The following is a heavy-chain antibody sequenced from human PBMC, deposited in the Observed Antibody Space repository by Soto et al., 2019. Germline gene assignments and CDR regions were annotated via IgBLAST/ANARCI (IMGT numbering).Heavy chain of an antibody. CDR1: GYTFTSYY. J-gene: IGHJ5*02. CDR2: INPSGGST. CDR3: AGYGVSYCDYFIGLIHNWFVP. Sequence: ASVKVSCKASGYTFTSYYMHWVRQAPGQGLEWMGIINPSGGSTSYAQKFQGRVTMTRDTSTSTVYMELSSLRSEDTAVYYCAGYGVSYCDYFIGLIHNWFVPWGQEPLVTV. V-gene: IGHV1-46*01. D-gene: IGHD4-17*01.